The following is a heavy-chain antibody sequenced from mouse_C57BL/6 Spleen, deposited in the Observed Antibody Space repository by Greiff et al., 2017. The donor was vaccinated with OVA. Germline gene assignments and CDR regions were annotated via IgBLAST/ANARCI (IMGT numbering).Heavy chain of an antibody. V-gene: IGHV1-82*01. CDR2: IYPGDGDT. CDR3: ARWGGSSLYYAMDY. J-gene: IGHJ4*01. CDR1: GYAFSSSW. Sequence: QVQLQQSGPELVKPGASVKISCKASGYAFSSSWMNWVKQRPGKGLEWIGRIYPGDGDTNYNGTFQGKATLTADKSSSTAYMPLSSLTSEDSAVYFGARWGGSSLYYAMDYWGQGTSVTVSS. D-gene: IGHD1-1*01.